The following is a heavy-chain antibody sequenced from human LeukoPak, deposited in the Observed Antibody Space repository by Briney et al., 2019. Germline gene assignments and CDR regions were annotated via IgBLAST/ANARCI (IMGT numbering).Heavy chain of an antibody. V-gene: IGHV3-23*01. D-gene: IGHD2-21*02. CDR2: ISGSGGST. Sequence: PGRSLRLSCTASGFTFSSYWMSWVRQAPGKGLEWVSAISGSGGSTYYADSVKGRFTISRDNSKNTLYLQMNSLRAEDTAVYYCAKPRLMGGGDCYSYWGQGTLVTVSS. CDR1: GFTFSSYW. CDR3: AKPRLMGGGDCYSY. J-gene: IGHJ4*02.